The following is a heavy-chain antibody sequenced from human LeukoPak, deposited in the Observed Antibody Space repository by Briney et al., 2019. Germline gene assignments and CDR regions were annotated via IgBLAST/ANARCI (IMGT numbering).Heavy chain of an antibody. CDR2: FIPAGDR. CDR1: GFTFSSHD. V-gene: IGHV3-13*04. D-gene: IGHD7-27*01. CDR3: VRGGVWGISSNWFEY. Sequence: PGGSLRLSCAASGFTFSSHDMHWVRQAAGKGLEWVSGFIPAGDRYYAESVKGRFTISRDNAESSLYLQMNSPRVGDTAVYYCVRGGVWGISSNWFEYWGQGVLVTVSA. J-gene: IGHJ5*01.